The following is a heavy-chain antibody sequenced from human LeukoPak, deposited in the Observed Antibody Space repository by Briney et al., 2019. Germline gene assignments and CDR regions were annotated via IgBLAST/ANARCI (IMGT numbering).Heavy chain of an antibody. CDR1: GFTFSSYS. J-gene: IGHJ3*02. V-gene: IGHV3-21*01. Sequence: GGSLRLSCAASGFTFSSYSMNWVRQAPGEGLEWVSSISSSSSYIYYADSVKGRFTISRDNAKNSLYLQMNSLRAEDTAVYYCASLVNFRHHSGNAFDIWGQGTMVTVSS. D-gene: IGHD1-26*01. CDR3: ASLVNFRHHSGNAFDI. CDR2: ISSSSSYI.